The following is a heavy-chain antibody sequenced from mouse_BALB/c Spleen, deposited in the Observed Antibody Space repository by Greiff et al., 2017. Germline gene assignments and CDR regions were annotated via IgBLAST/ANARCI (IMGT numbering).Heavy chain of an antibody. CDR2: ISYDGSN. CDR1: GYSITSGYY. J-gene: IGHJ4*01. CDR3: ARGGDGYYRAMDY. V-gene: IGHV3-6*02. Sequence: EVQLQESGPGLVKPSQSLSLTCSVTGYSITSGYYWNWIRQFPGNKLEWMGYISYDGSNNYNPSLKNRISITRDTSKNQFFLKLNSVTTEDTATYYCARGGDGYYRAMDYWGQGTSVTVSS. D-gene: IGHD2-3*01.